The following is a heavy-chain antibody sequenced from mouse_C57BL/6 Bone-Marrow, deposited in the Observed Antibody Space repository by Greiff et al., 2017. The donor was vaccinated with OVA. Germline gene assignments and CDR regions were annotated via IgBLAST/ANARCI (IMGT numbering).Heavy chain of an antibody. CDR1: GFNIKDDY. V-gene: IGHV14-4*01. CDR2: IDPENGDT. D-gene: IGHD1-1*01. Sequence: EVKLQESGAELVRPGASVKLSCTASGFNIKDDYMHWVKQRPEQGLEWIGWIDPENGDTEYASKFQGKATITADTSSNTAYLQLSSLTSEDTAVYYCTTDPFSTPMGYWGQGTSVTVSS. CDR3: TTDPFSTPMGY. J-gene: IGHJ4*01.